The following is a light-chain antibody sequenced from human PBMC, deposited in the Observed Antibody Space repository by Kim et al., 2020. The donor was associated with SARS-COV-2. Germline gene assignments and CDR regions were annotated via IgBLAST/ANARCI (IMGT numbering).Light chain of an antibody. J-gene: IGKJ3*01. CDR1: QSLLHSNGYNY. V-gene: IGKV2-28*01. CDR2: LGS. Sequence: IVMTHSPLSLPVPPGEPASISCRSSQSLLHSNGYNYLDWYLQKPGQSPQLLIYLGSNRASGVPDRFSGSGSGTDFTLKISRVEAEDVGVYYCMQALQTPKFTFGPGTKVDIK. CDR3: MQALQTPKFT.